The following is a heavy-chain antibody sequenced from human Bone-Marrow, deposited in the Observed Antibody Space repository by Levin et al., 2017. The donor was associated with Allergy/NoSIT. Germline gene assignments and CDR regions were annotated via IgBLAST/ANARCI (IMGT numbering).Heavy chain of an antibody. J-gene: IGHJ5*02. CDR3: ARSPYYGSNSRGWFDP. Sequence: PSETLSLTCTVSGGSISSYYWSWIRQPPGKGLEWIGYIYYSGSTNYNPSLKSRVTISVDTSKNQFSLKLSSVTAADTAVYYCARSPYYGSNSRGWFDPWGQGILVTVSS. D-gene: IGHD4-23*01. V-gene: IGHV4-59*01. CDR1: GGSISSYY. CDR2: IYYSGST.